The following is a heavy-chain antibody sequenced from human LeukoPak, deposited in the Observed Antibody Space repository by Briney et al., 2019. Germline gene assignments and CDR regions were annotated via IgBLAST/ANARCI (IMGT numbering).Heavy chain of an antibody. Sequence: GGSLRLSCTSSGFTFGTYAVSWFRQAPGKGLEWVAFIRSKAFGGTTEYAASVKGRFTISRDDSKSIAYLQMNSLKTEDTAVYYCTRYSGRTDYWGQGTLVSVSS. CDR1: GFTFGTYA. J-gene: IGHJ4*02. D-gene: IGHD5-18*01. V-gene: IGHV3-49*03. CDR3: TRYSGRTDY. CDR2: IRSKAFGGTT.